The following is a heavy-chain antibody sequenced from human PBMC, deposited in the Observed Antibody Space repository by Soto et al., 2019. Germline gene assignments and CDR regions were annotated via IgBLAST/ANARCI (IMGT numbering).Heavy chain of an antibody. Sequence: SETLSLTCAVSGGSISSSNWWSWVRQPPGKGLEWIGEIYHSGSTNYNPSLKSRVTISVDKSKSQFSLKLSSVTAADTAVYYCARDRLPGYYYYGMDVWGQGTTVTVSS. V-gene: IGHV4-4*02. CDR1: GGSISSSNW. D-gene: IGHD5-18*01. CDR3: ARDRLPGYYYYGMDV. CDR2: IYHSGST. J-gene: IGHJ6*02.